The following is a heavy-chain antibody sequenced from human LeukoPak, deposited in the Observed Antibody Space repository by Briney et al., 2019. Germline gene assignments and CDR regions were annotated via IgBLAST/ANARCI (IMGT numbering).Heavy chain of an antibody. D-gene: IGHD6-13*01. CDR1: GGSFSGYY. CDR3: AREAVYSSSWYWFDP. Sequence: SETLSLTCAVYGGSFSGYYWSWIRQPPGKGLEWIGEINHSGSTNYNPSLKSRVTISVDTSKNQFSLKLSSVTAADTAVYYCAREAVYSSSWYWFDPWGQGTLVTVSS. CDR2: INHSGST. V-gene: IGHV4-34*01. J-gene: IGHJ5*02.